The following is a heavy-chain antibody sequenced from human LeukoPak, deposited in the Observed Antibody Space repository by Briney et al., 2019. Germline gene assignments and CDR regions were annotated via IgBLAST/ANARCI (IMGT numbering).Heavy chain of an antibody. CDR2: INPDSGGT. J-gene: IGHJ4*02. V-gene: IGHV1-2*02. CDR1: GYTFTGYY. D-gene: IGHD3-3*01. Sequence: GASVKVSCKASGYTFTGYYMHWVRQAPGQGLERMGWINPDSGGTNYAQKFQGRVTMTRDTSISTAYMELSRLRSDDTAVYYCARATRFLELLDYWGQGTLVTVSS. CDR3: ARATRFLELLDY.